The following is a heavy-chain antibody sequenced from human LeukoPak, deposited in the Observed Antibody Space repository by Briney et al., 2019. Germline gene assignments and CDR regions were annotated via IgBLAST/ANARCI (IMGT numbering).Heavy chain of an antibody. CDR3: ARDHGSPDSDAFDI. CDR2: TYYRSKWYN. J-gene: IGHJ3*02. D-gene: IGHD1-26*01. Sequence: SQTLSLTCAISGDSVSSNSAAWNWIRQSPSSGLEWLGRTYYRSKWYNDYAVSVKSRITINPDTSKNQFSLQLNSVTPEDTAVYYCARDHGSPDSDAFDIWGQGTMVTVSS. CDR1: GDSVSSNSAA. V-gene: IGHV6-1*01.